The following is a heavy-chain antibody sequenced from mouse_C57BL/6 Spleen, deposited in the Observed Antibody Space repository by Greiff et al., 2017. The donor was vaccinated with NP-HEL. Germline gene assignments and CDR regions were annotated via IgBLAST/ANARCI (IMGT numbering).Heavy chain of an antibody. J-gene: IGHJ3*01. D-gene: IGHD2-4*01. CDR3: ARYDYFLAY. Sequence: VQLQQSGAELVKPRATVKFSCTAPGFNINDYYMHWVKQRTEQGLEWIGRIDPEDGETKYAPKFQGKATITADTSSNPAYLQLSSLTSKDTAVYYCARYDYFLAYWGQGTLVTVSA. V-gene: IGHV14-2*01. CDR2: IDPEDGET. CDR1: GFNINDYY.